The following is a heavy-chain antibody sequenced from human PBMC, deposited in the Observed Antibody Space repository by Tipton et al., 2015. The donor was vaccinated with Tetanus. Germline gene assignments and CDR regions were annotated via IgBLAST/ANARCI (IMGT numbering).Heavy chain of an antibody. V-gene: IGHV4-31*03. CDR2: IHYSGNT. Sequence: TLSLTCSVSGGSISSSDHYWGWIRQHPGKGLEWIGYIHYSGNTLYKPSLKSRVTISVNTSKKQFSLKMTSVTAADTAVYFCARASVTILRGVMIRGTGWFDPWGQGTLVTVSS. J-gene: IGHJ5*02. CDR3: ARASVTILRGVMIRGTGWFDP. D-gene: IGHD3-10*01. CDR1: GGSISSSDHY.